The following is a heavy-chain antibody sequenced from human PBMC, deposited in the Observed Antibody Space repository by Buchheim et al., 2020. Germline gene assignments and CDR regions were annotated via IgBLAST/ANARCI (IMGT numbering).Heavy chain of an antibody. CDR3: ARESDCGGDCYSVGYYYGMDV. CDR2: INSDGSST. CDR1: GFTFSSYW. Sequence: EVQLVESGGGLVQPGGSLRLSCAASGFTFSSYWMHWVRQAPGKGLVWVSRINSDGSSTGYADSVKGRFTISSDNAKNTLYLQMNSLRAEDTAVYYCARESDCGGDCYSVGYYYGMDVWGQGTT. D-gene: IGHD2-21*02. V-gene: IGHV3-74*01. J-gene: IGHJ6*02.